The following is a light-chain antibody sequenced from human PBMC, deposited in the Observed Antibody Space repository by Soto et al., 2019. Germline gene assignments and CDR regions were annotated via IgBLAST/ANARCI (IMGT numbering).Light chain of an antibody. J-gene: IGKJ2*01. CDR1: QSLAYSDGNTY. V-gene: IGKV2-30*01. Sequence: DVVMTQSPLSLPVTLGQPASISCRSSQSLAYSDGNTYLNWFQQGPGQSPRRLIYKVSNRDSGVPARVCGSGSGLDFTLKISWVEAEDVRVYYCMQGTYWAPYTCGQGTKLEIK. CDR3: MQGTYWAPYT. CDR2: KVS.